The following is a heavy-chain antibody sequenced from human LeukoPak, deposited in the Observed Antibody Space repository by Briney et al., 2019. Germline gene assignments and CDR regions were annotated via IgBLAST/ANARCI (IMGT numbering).Heavy chain of an antibody. V-gene: IGHV3-74*01. J-gene: IGHJ4*02. D-gene: IGHD3-22*01. CDR2: INSDGSST. CDR1: GFTFSSYS. CDR3: ARDSSYDSSGYRIDY. Sequence: AGGSLRLSCAASGFTFSSYSMNWVRQAPGKGLVWVSRINSDGSSTSYADSVKGRFTISRDNAKNTLYLQMNSLRAEDTAVYYCARDSSYDSSGYRIDYWGQGTLVTVSS.